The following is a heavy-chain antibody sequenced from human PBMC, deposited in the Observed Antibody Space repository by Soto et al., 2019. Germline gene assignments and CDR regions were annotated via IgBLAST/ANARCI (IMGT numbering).Heavy chain of an antibody. CDR3: ARDVHLQSFDY. CDR2: INNDGRST. V-gene: IGHV3-74*01. Sequence: EVQLVESGGGLVQPGGSLRLSCAASGFTFSSYWMHWVRQAPGKWMVWVSRINNDGRSTSYADSARGRFTASRDNAKNTLYLEMNSLRAEDTALYYCARDVHLQSFDYWGQGTLVTVSS. CDR1: GFTFSSYW. J-gene: IGHJ4*02.